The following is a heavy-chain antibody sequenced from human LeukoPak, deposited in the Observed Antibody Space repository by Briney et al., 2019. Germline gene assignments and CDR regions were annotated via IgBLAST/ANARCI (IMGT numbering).Heavy chain of an antibody. V-gene: IGHV1-46*01. D-gene: IGHD3-9*01. CDR2: INPSGGST. J-gene: IGHJ4*02. Sequence: ASVKVSCKASGYTFTSYYMHWVRQAPGRGLEWMGIINPSGGSTSYAQKFQGRVTMTRDTSTSTVYMELSSLRSEDTAVYYCTYDILTGTDYWGQGTLVTVSS. CDR1: GYTFTSYY. CDR3: TYDILTGTDY.